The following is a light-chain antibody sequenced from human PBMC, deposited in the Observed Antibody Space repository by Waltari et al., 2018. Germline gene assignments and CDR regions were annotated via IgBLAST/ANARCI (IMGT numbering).Light chain of an antibody. CDR2: EVS. CDR1: SSDVGAYNF. CDR3: CSYAGSNNL. V-gene: IGLV2-8*01. Sequence: QSALTQPPSASGSPGQSVTISCTGTSSDVGAYNFVSWYQQHPGNAPQLLVYEVSKRPSGVPGRFSGSKSGHTASLTVSGLQSEDEADYYCCSYAGSNNLFGGGTKLTVL. J-gene: IGLJ2*01.